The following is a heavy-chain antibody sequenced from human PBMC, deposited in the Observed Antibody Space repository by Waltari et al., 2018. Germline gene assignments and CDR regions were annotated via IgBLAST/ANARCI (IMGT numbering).Heavy chain of an antibody. J-gene: IGHJ4*02. D-gene: IGHD2-15*01. V-gene: IGHV3-7*01. CDR2: IKEDGSEK. CDR1: GFTFSNYW. CDR3: ASGGYLDY. Sequence: EVQLVESGGGLVQPGGSLRLSCAASGFTFSNYWLTWIRQAPGKGLEWVANIKEDGSEKYYGDSVKGRFTISRDNAKNSLYLQMNSLRAEDTAVYYCASGGYLDYWGQGTQVTVSS.